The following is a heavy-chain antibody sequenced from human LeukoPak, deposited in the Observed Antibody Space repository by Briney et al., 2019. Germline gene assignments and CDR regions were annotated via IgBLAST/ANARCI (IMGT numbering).Heavy chain of an antibody. J-gene: IGHJ4*02. CDR2: VYYTGNT. Sequence: SETLSLTCTVSGGSVSFYYWNWIRQPPGKGLEWIGYVYYTGNTNYNPSLKSRVTISADTSKHQFSLKLSSVTAADTAVYYCARRGRAAAANFDYWGQGTLVTVSS. D-gene: IGHD6-13*01. V-gene: IGHV4-59*08. CDR3: ARRGRAAAANFDY. CDR1: GGSVSFYY.